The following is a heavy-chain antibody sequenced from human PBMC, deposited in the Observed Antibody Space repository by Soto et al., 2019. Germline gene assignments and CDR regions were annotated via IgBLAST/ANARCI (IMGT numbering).Heavy chain of an antibody. V-gene: IGHV1-2*02. CDR3: ARGSSITGIRGYYYYYYGKDV. D-gene: IGHD1-20*01. CDR1: GYTFICYY. Sequence: ASWKVPCNASGYTFICYYMHSVRHAPGQGLELMGWINPNSGGTNYAQKFQGRVTMTRDTSISTAYIELSRLRSDDTAVYYCARGSSITGIRGYYYYYYGKDVWGQGTTVTVTS. J-gene: IGHJ6*02. CDR2: INPNSGGT.